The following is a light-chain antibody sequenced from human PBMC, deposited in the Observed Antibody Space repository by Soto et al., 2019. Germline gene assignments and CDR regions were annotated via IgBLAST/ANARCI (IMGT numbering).Light chain of an antibody. CDR2: AAS. CDR1: QTISTY. Sequence: DIQMTQSPSSLSASVGDRVTTTCRASQTISTYLNWYQQKPGKAPKFLIYAASSLQSGIPSRFSGSGSGTDFTLTISSLQPDDSATYYCQQSYSIPWTFGQGTKVDIK. V-gene: IGKV1-39*01. CDR3: QQSYSIPWT. J-gene: IGKJ1*01.